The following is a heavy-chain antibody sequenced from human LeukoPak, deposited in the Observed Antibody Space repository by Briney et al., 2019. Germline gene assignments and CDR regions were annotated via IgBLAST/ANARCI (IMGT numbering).Heavy chain of an antibody. CDR1: GGSISSYY. CDR2: IYYSGST. CDR3: ARTIFKSDSSGDAYYYGMDV. D-gene: IGHD3-22*01. J-gene: IGHJ6*02. V-gene: IGHV4-59*01. Sequence: TSETLSLTCTVSGGSISSYYWSWIRQPPGKGLEWIGYIYYSGSTNYNPSLKSRVTISVDTSKNQFSLKLSSVTAADTAVYYCARTIFKSDSSGDAYYYGMDVWGQGTTVTVSS.